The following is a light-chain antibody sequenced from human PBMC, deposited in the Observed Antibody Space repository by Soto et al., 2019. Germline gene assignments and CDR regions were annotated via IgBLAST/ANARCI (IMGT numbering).Light chain of an antibody. Sequence: DIQMTQSPSSLSASVGDRVTITCRASQSINNFLVWLQQEPGKAPKSLIYAATSLQTGVPSRFRGRKSGTDFTLIIDNLQPEDFATYSCQQYGTSPWTFGQGTKVDVK. V-gene: IGKV1-16*01. CDR2: AAT. CDR3: QQYGTSPWT. CDR1: QSINNF. J-gene: IGKJ1*01.